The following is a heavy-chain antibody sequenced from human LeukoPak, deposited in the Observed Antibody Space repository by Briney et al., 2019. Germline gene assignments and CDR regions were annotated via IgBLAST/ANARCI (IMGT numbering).Heavy chain of an antibody. CDR3: ASSSWAPYYFDY. V-gene: IGHV3-7*01. CDR2: INQGGSVK. CDR1: GFSFRDFW. J-gene: IGHJ4*02. D-gene: IGHD6-13*01. Sequence: PGGSLRLSCAASGFSFRDFWMTWVRQAPGKGLEGVANINQGGSVKYYVDSVKGRFTISRDKAKKSLYLQMNSLRAEDTAVYYCASSSWAPYYFDYWGQGTLVTVSS.